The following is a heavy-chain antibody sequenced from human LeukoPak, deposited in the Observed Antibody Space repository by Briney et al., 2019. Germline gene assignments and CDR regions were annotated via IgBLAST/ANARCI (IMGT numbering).Heavy chain of an antibody. Sequence: GGYLRLSCTASGFVLSDYGMHWVRQAPGKGLEWVAFVRNDGSNEYYVGSVKGRFTISRDKSKNTLYLQMNSLRAEDTAVYSCAKESDSGYHSEGPKTWGLGTLVTVSS. J-gene: IGHJ5*02. CDR3: AKESDSGYHSEGPKT. CDR1: GFVLSDYG. V-gene: IGHV3-30*02. CDR2: VRNDGSNE. D-gene: IGHD5-12*01.